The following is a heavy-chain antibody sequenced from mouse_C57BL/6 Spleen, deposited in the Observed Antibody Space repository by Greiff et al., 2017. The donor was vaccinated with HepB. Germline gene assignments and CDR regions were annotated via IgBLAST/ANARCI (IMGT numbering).Heavy chain of an antibody. CDR3: ARSPDYPDY. V-gene: IGHV1-4*01. CDR2: INPSSGYT. CDR1: GYTFTSYT. J-gene: IGHJ2*01. Sequence: QVQLKESGAELARPGASVKMSCKASGYTFTSYTMHWVKQRPGQGLEWIGYINPSSGYTKYNQKFKDKATLTADKSSSTAYMQLSSLTSEDSAVYYCARSPDYPDYWGQGTTLTVSS. D-gene: IGHD2-4*01.